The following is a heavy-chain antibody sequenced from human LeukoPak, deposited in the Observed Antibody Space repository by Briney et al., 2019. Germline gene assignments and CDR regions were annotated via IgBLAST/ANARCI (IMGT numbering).Heavy chain of an antibody. CDR2: ISSSGSII. D-gene: IGHD3-10*01. J-gene: IGHJ5*02. CDR1: GFTFSSFE. Sequence: GGSLRLSCAASGFTFSSFEMNWVRQAPGKGLEWVSYISSSGSIIYYADSVKGRFTISRDNAKTSLYLQMNSLRAEETAVNYCARDLPYYGSTWFDPWGQGTLVTVSS. CDR3: ARDLPYYGSTWFDP. V-gene: IGHV3-48*03.